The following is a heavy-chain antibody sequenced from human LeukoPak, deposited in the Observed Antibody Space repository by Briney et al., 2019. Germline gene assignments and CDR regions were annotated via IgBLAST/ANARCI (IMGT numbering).Heavy chain of an antibody. CDR2: IYSGGAT. CDR3: AAKWLLRRY. CDR1: GFTVSSNY. Sequence: GGSLRLSCSASGFTVSSNYMSWVRQAPGKGLECVSMIYSGGATYCADSVKGRFTISRDNSKNTLYLQMNSLRAEDTAIYYCAAKWLLRRYWGQGTLVTVSS. V-gene: IGHV3-66*01. J-gene: IGHJ4*02. D-gene: IGHD3-22*01.